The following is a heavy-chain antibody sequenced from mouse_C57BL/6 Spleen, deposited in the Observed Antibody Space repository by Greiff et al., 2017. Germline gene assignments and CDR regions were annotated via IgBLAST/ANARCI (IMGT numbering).Heavy chain of an antibody. CDR2: IDPSDSYT. CDR3: ARRCDYYCSSDF. V-gene: IGHV1-50*01. Sequence: QVQLQQPGAELVKPGASVKLSCKASGYTFTSYWMQWVKQRPGQGLDWIGEIDPSDSYTNYNQKFKGKATVTVDTSSSTAYMQRSSLTSEDSAVYYCARRCDYYCSSDFWGQGTTLTVSS. J-gene: IGHJ2*01. D-gene: IGHD1-1*01. CDR1: GYTFTSYW.